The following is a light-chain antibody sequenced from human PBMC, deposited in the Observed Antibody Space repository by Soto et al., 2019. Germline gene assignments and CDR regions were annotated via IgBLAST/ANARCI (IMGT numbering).Light chain of an antibody. CDR1: QSVSSN. V-gene: IGKV3-11*01. CDR2: DAT. CDR3: QQRSNWPG. J-gene: IGKJ5*01. Sequence: EIVMTQSPATLPVSPGERPTLSCRDSQSVSSNLAWYQQTPGQAPRVLIYDATNSATGIPTRISGSGSRKDFTLTISSIEPEDSAVDYCQQRSNWPGFGQGTRLEIK.